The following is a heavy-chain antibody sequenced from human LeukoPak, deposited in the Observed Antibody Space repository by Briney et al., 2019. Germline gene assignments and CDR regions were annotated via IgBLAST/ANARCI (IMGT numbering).Heavy chain of an antibody. CDR1: GFTFSSYG. CDR3: AKDGPFSGWGAAEYFQH. D-gene: IGHD6-19*01. V-gene: IGHV3-30*02. J-gene: IGHJ1*01. Sequence: GGSLRLSCAASGFTFSSYGMHWVRQAPGKGLEWVAFIRYDGSNKYYADSVKGRFTTSRDNSKNTLYLQMNSLRAEDTAVYYCAKDGPFSGWGAAEYFQHWGQGTLVTVSS. CDR2: IRYDGSNK.